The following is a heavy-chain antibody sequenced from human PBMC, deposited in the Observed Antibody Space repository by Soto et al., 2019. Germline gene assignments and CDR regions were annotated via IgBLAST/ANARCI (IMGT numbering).Heavy chain of an antibody. D-gene: IGHD2-15*01. Sequence: EVQLLESGGGLVQPGGSLRLSCAASGFTFSSYAMSWVRQAPGKGLEWVSGISDSGGSTYYADSVKGRFTSSRDQSKNTLYLQMNSLRAEAPAVYYCANGCGGTCYSRIHYWGQGTLVTVSS. V-gene: IGHV3-23*01. CDR2: ISDSGGST. J-gene: IGHJ4*02. CDR1: GFTFSSYA. CDR3: ANGCGGTCYSRIHY.